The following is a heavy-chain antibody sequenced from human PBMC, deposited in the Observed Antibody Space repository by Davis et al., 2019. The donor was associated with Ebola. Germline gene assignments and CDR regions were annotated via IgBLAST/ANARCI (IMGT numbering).Heavy chain of an antibody. D-gene: IGHD6-19*01. CDR2: IYPGDSDT. CDR1: GYSFTSYW. CDR3: ARTGYSSGLYTGGDY. Sequence: PGGSLRLSCKGSGYSFTSYWIGWVRQMPGKGLEWMGTIYPGDSDTRYSPSFQGQVTISADTSISTAYLQWSSLKASDTAMYYCARTGYSSGLYTGGDYWGQGTLVTVSS. V-gene: IGHV5-51*01. J-gene: IGHJ4*02.